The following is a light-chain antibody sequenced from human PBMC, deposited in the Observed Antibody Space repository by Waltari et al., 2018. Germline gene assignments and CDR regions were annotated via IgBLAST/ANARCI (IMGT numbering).Light chain of an antibody. Sequence: IVMTQSPATLSVSPGESATLSCRASQNIHSNLAWYQQTPGQAPRLLIYGASIRVVGIPARFSGSGSGTEFSLTINSLQSEDLALYYCQEYNNWPPYSFGQGTKLEI. V-gene: IGKV3-15*01. CDR1: QNIHSN. CDR3: QEYNNWPPYS. CDR2: GAS. J-gene: IGKJ2*03.